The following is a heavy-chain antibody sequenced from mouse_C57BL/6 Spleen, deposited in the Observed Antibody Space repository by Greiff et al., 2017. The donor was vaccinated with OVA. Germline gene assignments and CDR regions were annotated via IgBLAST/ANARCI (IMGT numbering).Heavy chain of an antibody. J-gene: IGHJ2*01. CDR2: IDPSDSYT. Sequence: QVQLQQPGAELVRPGTSVKLSCKASGYTFTSYWMHWVKQRPGQGLEWIGVIDPSDSYTNYTQTFKGKATLNVDTSSSTAYMHLSSLTSEDSAVYYCARERDGDYWGQGTTLTVSA. CDR3: ARERDGDY. V-gene: IGHV1-59*01. CDR1: GYTFTSYW.